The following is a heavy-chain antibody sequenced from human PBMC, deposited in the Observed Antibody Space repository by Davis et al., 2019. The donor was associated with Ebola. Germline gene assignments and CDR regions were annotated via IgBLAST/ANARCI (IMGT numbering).Heavy chain of an antibody. Sequence: PGGSLRLSCAASGFTFSSYSMNWVRQAPGKGLEWVSSISSSSSYIYYADSVKGRFTISRDNAKNSLYLQMNSLRAEDTAVYYCAKDVGTYSSGWGYYYYYYGMDVWGQGTTVTVSS. D-gene: IGHD6-19*01. V-gene: IGHV3-21*01. J-gene: IGHJ6*02. CDR3: AKDVGTYSSGWGYYYYYYGMDV. CDR1: GFTFSSYS. CDR2: ISSSSSYI.